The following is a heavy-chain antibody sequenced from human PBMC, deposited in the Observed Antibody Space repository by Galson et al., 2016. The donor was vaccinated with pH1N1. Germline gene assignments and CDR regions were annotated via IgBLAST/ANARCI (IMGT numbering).Heavy chain of an antibody. J-gene: IGHJ4*02. CDR2: IKENGSEK. CDR3: AGHLFSASESPFEY. V-gene: IGHV3-7*01. CDR1: GFTFSHYW. Sequence: SLRLSCAASGFTFSHYWMSWVRQAPGKGLEWVANIKENGSEKYYLDSVKGRFTISRANAKHSVSLQLDSLRAEDTAVYYCAGHLFSASESPFEYWGQGALVTVSS. D-gene: IGHD6-25*01.